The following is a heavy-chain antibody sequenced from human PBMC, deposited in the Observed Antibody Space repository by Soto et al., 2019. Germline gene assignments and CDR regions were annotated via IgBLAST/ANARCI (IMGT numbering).Heavy chain of an antibody. Sequence: WASVKVSCKASGGTFSSYAISWLRQSPGQGLEWMGGIIPIFGTANYAQKFQGRVTITADESTSTAYMELSSLRSEDTAVYYCARAPNRGVVTPGGMDVWGQGTTVTVSS. J-gene: IGHJ6*02. D-gene: IGHD2-21*02. CDR2: IIPIFGTA. CDR3: ARAPNRGVVTPGGMDV. V-gene: IGHV1-69*13. CDR1: GGTFSSYA.